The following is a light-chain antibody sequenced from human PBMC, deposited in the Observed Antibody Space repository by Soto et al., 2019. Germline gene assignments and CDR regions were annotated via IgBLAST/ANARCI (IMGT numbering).Light chain of an antibody. CDR2: GAS. CDR1: QSISSN. Sequence: EIVMTQSPATLSVSPGEGATLSCRASQSISSNLAWYQQTPGQAPKLLIYGASTRATGFPARFSGSGSGTEFTLTISSLQSEDFAVYYCQQYNDWPLTFGGGTKVEIK. V-gene: IGKV3-15*01. J-gene: IGKJ4*01. CDR3: QQYNDWPLT.